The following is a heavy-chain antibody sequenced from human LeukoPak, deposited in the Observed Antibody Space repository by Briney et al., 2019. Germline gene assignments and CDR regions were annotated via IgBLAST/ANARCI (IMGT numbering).Heavy chain of an antibody. D-gene: IGHD6-19*01. CDR2: IIPIFGTA. V-gene: IGHV1-69*05. Sequence: SVKVSCKASGGTFSSYAISWVRQAPGQGLEWMGGIIPIFGTANYAQKLQGRVTMTTDTSTSTAYMELRSLRSDDTAVYYCARVGTIAVAGEGFDYWGQGALVTVSS. CDR1: GGTFSSYA. CDR3: ARVGTIAVAGEGFDY. J-gene: IGHJ4*02.